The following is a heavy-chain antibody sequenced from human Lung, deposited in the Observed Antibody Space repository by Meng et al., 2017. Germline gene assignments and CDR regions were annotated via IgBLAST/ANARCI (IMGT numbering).Heavy chain of an antibody. V-gene: IGHV1-2*06. D-gene: IGHD6-13*01. Sequence: QVRRSQAGAEVKKPGASVKVSCKASGSTFPDYWLHWVRRAPGQGLEWMGRINPKSGDTHYAQRFQGRVTMTGDTSISTAYMELSGLRSDDTAMYYCARDEDISAAGKLFGDYWGQGTLVTVSS. CDR2: INPKSGDT. CDR1: GSTFPDYW. J-gene: IGHJ4*02. CDR3: ARDEDISAAGKLFGDY.